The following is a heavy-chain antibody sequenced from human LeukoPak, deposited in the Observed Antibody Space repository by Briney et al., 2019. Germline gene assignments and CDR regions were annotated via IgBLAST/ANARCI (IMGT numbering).Heavy chain of an antibody. Sequence: SETLSLTCAVYGGSFSGYYWSWIRQPPGKGLEWIGEINHSGSTNYNPSLKSRVTISVDTSKNQFSLKLTSVTAADTAVYYCAREAYNWNVDAFDIWGQGTTVTVSS. CDR3: AREAYNWNVDAFDI. V-gene: IGHV4-34*01. D-gene: IGHD1-20*01. J-gene: IGHJ3*02. CDR1: GGSFSGYY. CDR2: INHSGST.